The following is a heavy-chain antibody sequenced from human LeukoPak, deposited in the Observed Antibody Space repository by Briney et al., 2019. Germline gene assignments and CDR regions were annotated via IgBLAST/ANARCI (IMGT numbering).Heavy chain of an antibody. Sequence: GSLRLSCAASGFTFSICAMNWVRQAPGKGLEWVSGITGSGGSTYYADSVKGRFTISRDSSKNTVYLQMNSLKAEDTAVYYCAKADGSYKTLIDYWGQGTLVTVSS. V-gene: IGHV3-23*01. J-gene: IGHJ4*02. CDR2: ITGSGGST. CDR1: GFTFSICA. D-gene: IGHD3-10*01. CDR3: AKADGSYKTLIDY.